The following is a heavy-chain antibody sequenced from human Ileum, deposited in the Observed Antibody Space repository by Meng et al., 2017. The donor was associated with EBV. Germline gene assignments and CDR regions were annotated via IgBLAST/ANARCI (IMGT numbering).Heavy chain of an antibody. CDR1: GGSVTSGSYY. CDR2: VYSTGNS. V-gene: IGHV4-61*01. Sequence: QVQLQESGPGLVKPSETLSLKCNVSGGSVTSGSYYWSWIRQPPGKGLEYIGYVYSTGNSNHNPSLRGRVTVSADTSKNQFSLKLTSVTAADTAMYYCTRGLDYAKQGYWGQGTLVTVSS. D-gene: IGHD4-17*01. CDR3: TRGLDYAKQGY. J-gene: IGHJ4*02.